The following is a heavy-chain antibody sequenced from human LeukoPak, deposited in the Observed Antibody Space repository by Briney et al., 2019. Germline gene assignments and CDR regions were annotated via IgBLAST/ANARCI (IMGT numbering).Heavy chain of an antibody. CDR1: AFTFSSYW. Sequence: GGSLRLSCAGSAFTFSSYWMSWVRQAPGKGPEWVANIKDDGSEKYYLDSVKGRFTISRDNAKNSLYLQMNSLRAEDTAVYSCARIKEYGFDIWGQGTMVTVSS. D-gene: IGHD3-10*01. V-gene: IGHV3-7*01. CDR2: IKDDGSEK. J-gene: IGHJ3*02. CDR3: ARIKEYGFDI.